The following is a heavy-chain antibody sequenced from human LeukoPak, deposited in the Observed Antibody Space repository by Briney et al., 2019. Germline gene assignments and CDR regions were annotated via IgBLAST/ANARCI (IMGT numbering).Heavy chain of an antibody. D-gene: IGHD6-13*01. V-gene: IGHV1-2*02. J-gene: IGHJ4*02. CDR1: GYTFTGYY. CDR2: INPNSGGT. Sequence: VSVKVSCKASGYTFTGYYMHWVRQAPGQGLEWMGWINPNSGGTNYAQKFQGRVTMTRDTSISTAYMELSRLRSDDTAVYYCARGTGYSSPFDYWGQGTLVTVSS. CDR3: ARGTGYSSPFDY.